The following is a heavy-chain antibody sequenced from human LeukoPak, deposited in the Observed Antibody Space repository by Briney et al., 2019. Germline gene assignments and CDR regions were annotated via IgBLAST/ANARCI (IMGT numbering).Heavy chain of an antibody. Sequence: PSGTLSLTCAVSGGSISSSNWWSWVRQPPGKGLEWIGEIYHSGSTNYNPSLKSRVTISVDKSKNQFSLKLSSVTAADTAVYYCARRSSGYDILTGYYTLEYYFDYWGQGTLVTVSS. CDR3: ARRSSGYDILTGYYTLEYYFDY. CDR2: IYHSGST. CDR1: GGSISSSNW. D-gene: IGHD3-9*01. V-gene: IGHV4-4*02. J-gene: IGHJ4*02.